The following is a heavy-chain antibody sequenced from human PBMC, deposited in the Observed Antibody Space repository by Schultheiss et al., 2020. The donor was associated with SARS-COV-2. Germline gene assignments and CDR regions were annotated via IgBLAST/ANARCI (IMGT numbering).Heavy chain of an antibody. J-gene: IGHJ6*02. CDR1: GFTFSSYA. V-gene: IGHV3-30*07. CDR2: ISYDGSNK. CDR3: ARGSDYSHYYYGMDV. D-gene: IGHD4-11*01. Sequence: GGSLRLSCAASGFTFSSYAMHWVRQAPGKGLEWVAVISYDGSNKYYVDSVKGRFTISRDNSKNTLYLQMNSLRAEDTAVYYCARGSDYSHYYYGMDVWGQGTTVTVSS.